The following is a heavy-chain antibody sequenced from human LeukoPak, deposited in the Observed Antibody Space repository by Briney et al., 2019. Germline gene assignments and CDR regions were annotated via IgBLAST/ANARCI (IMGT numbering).Heavy chain of an antibody. CDR3: ARDLRYSSGWFHWFDP. CDR2: IYYSGST. CDR1: GGSISSYY. J-gene: IGHJ5*02. Sequence: KPSETLSLTCTVTGGSISSYYWSWIRQPPGKGLEWIGNIYYSGSTNYNPSLKSRVTISVDTSKNQFSLKLSSVTAADTAVYYCARDLRYSSGWFHWFDPWGQGTLVTVSS. D-gene: IGHD6-19*01. V-gene: IGHV4-59*01.